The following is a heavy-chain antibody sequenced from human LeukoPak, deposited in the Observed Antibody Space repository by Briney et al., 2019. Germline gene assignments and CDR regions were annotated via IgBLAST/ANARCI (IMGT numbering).Heavy chain of an antibody. D-gene: IGHD3-3*01. CDR1: GYTFTSYG. CDR2: ISAYNGNT. Sequence: ASVKVSCKASGYTFTSYGISWVRQAPGQGLEWMGWISAYNGNTNYAQKLQGRVTMTTDTSTSTAYMELRSLRSDDTAVYYCARGVSRFSEPKTYYYYGMDVWGQGTTVTVSS. J-gene: IGHJ6*02. V-gene: IGHV1-18*01. CDR3: ARGVSRFSEPKTYYYYGMDV.